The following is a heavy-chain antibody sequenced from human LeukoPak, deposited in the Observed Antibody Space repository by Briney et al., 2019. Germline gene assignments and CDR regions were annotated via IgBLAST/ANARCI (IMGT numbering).Heavy chain of an antibody. J-gene: IGHJ4*02. V-gene: IGHV3-33*01. CDR3: ARDAALGTFDY. CDR2: IWYDGSNK. Sequence: GGSLRLSCAASGFIFSSYGIHWVRQSPGKGLEWVAVIWYDGSNKYYADSVKGRFTISRDNSKNTLYLQMNSLRAEDTAVYYCARDAALGTFDYWGQGTLVTVSS. CDR1: GFIFSSYG.